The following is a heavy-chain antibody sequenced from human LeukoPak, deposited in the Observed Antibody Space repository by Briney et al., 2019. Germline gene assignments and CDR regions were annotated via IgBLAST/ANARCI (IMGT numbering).Heavy chain of an antibody. D-gene: IGHD5-24*01. J-gene: IGHJ4*02. CDR2: NKEREKT. CDR3: AREGLRNVHNPLGY. V-gene: IGHV4-34*01. Sequence: PSETLSLTCAVYGGTLRGYYWRWIRQPPGKGLEWIGENKEREKTNYNPPLKSRVTISIDTSKNQLSLKLSSVTAADTAVHYCAREGLRNVHNPLGYWGQGTLVTVSP. CDR1: GGTLRGYY.